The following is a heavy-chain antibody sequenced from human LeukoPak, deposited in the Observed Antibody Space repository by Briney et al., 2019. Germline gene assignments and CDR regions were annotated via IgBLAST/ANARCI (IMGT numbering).Heavy chain of an antibody. D-gene: IGHD6-6*01. V-gene: IGHV4-34*01. J-gene: IGHJ3*02. CDR1: GGSFSGYY. CDR2: INHSGST. CDR3: ARVLWSYSSSPYAFDI. Sequence: TSETLSLTCAVYGGSFSGYYWSWIRQPPGKGLEWIGEINHSGSTNYNPSLKSRVTISVDTSKNQFSLKLSSVTAADTVVYYCARVLWSYSSSPYAFDIWGQGTMVTVSS.